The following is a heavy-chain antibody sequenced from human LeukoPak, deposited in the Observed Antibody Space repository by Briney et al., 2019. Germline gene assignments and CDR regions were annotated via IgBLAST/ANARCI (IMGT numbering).Heavy chain of an antibody. Sequence: NPSETLSLTCTVSGYSISSGYYWGWIRQPPGKGLEWIGSIYHSGSTYYNPSLKSRVTISVDTSKNQFSLKLSSVTAADTAVYYCARGRGGRYRIFRVVIHYFDYWGQGTLVTVSS. CDR3: ARGRGGRYRIFRVVIHYFDY. V-gene: IGHV4-38-2*02. D-gene: IGHD3-3*01. CDR1: GYSISSGYY. J-gene: IGHJ4*02. CDR2: IYHSGST.